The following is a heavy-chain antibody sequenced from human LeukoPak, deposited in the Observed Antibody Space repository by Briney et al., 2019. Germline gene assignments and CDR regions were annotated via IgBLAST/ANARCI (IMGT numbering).Heavy chain of an antibody. CDR2: ISWNSGSI. D-gene: IGHD3-22*01. V-gene: IGHV3-9*01. Sequence: GGSLRLSCAASGFTFDDYAMHWVRQAPGKGLEWVSGISWNSGSIGYADSVKGRFTISRDNAKNSLYLQMNSLRAEDTALYYCASFYDSSGYYDYWGQGTLVTVSS. CDR3: ASFYDSSGYYDY. J-gene: IGHJ4*02. CDR1: GFTFDDYA.